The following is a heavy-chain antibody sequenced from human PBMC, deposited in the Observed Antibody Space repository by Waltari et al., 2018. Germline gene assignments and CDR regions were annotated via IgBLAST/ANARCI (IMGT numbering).Heavy chain of an antibody. D-gene: IGHD1-26*01. Sequence: QVRLVQSGAEVKKPGASVKVSCKASGYTFTKYDINWVRQVSGQGLEWMGWMNPSSGDTGCAQNFRGRVAMTRDTSTGTADMELRGLTSADTAFYYCARGTYIVGYDYWGQGTPVTVSA. V-gene: IGHV1-8*01. CDR3: ARGTYIVGYDY. CDR1: GYTFTKYD. J-gene: IGHJ4*02. CDR2: MNPSSGDT.